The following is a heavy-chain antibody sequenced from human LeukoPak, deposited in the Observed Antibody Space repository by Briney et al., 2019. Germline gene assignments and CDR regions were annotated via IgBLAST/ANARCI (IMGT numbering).Heavy chain of an antibody. D-gene: IGHD5-18*01. CDR3: ARVFTALDY. J-gene: IGHJ4*02. CDR2: ISADSSYI. Sequence: GRSLRLSCAASRFSFSAYSMSWVRQAPGKGLEWVSSISADSSYIYYADSVKGRFTISRDNAKNSLYLQMNSLRVEDTAVYYCARVFTALDYWGQGTLVTVSS. V-gene: IGHV3-21*01. CDR1: RFSFSAYS.